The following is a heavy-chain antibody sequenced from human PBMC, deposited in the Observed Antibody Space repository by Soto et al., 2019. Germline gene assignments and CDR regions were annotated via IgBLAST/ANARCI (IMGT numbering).Heavy chain of an antibody. CDR3: AHSASYTSTWCYFDQ. CDR1: GFSRTTSGVG. CDR2: IYWNDVK. D-gene: IGHD6-13*01. V-gene: IGHV2-5*01. J-gene: IGHJ4*02. Sequence: QITLKESGPTLVKPTQTLTLTCTFSGFSRTTSGVGVGWIRQPPGKALEWLALIYWNDVKRYSPSLKSRLTITKDTSKNQVVLTVTNMDPVDTATYSCAHSASYTSTWCYFDQWGQGTLVTVSS.